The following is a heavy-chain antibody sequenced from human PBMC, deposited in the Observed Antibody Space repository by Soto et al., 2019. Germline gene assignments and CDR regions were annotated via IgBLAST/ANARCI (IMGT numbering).Heavy chain of an antibody. CDR3: AKAQEASGNVNSYLDY. V-gene: IGHV3-23*01. Sequence: GGSLRLSCAASGFTFSNYAMNWVRQAPGKGLEWVSYVTDRFKGRFTVSRDNSKNTLFLEMSSLRADDTAVYFCAKAQEASGNVNSYLDYWGQGSRVTVSS. CDR1: GFTFSNYA. J-gene: IGHJ4*02. D-gene: IGHD2-15*01.